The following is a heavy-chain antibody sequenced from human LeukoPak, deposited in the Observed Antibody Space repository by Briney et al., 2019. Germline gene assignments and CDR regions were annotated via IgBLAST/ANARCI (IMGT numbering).Heavy chain of an antibody. D-gene: IGHD6-19*01. V-gene: IGHV3-66*01. CDR3: ARNSLYSSGWYHY. CDR2: IYSDGST. J-gene: IGHJ4*02. Sequence: GGSLRLSCAASGFTVSSNYVSWVRQAPGKGLEWVSIIYSDGSTSYADSVKGRFTISRDNAKNSLYLQMNSLRAEDTAVYYCARNSLYSSGWYHYWGQGTLVTVSS. CDR1: GFTVSSNY.